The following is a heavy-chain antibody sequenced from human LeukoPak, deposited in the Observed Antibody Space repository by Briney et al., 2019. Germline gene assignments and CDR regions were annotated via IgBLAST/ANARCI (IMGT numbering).Heavy chain of an antibody. J-gene: IGHJ4*02. V-gene: IGHV3-15*01. CDR3: TTDLYYYDSSGYHVDY. CDR1: GFTFSNAW. Sequence: GGSLRLSCAASGFTFSNAWMSWVRQAPGKGLEWVGRIKSKADGGATDYAAPVKGRFTISRDDSKNTLYLQMNSLKTEDTAVYYCTTDLYYYDSSGYHVDYWGQGTLVTVSS. CDR2: IKSKADGGAT. D-gene: IGHD3-22*01.